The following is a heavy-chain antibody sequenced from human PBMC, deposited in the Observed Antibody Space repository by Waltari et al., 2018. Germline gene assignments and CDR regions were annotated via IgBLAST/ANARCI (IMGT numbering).Heavy chain of an antibody. J-gene: IGHJ3*02. V-gene: IGHV4-61*08. CDR3: ARDRWFGEFSDAFDI. D-gene: IGHD3-10*01. CDR2: IYYSGST. CDR1: GFSLRTSGVG. Sequence: KESGPTLVTPTQTLTLTCTFSGFSLRTSGVGVGWIRQPPGKGLEWIGYIYYSGSTNYNPSLKSRVTISVDTSKNQFSLKLSSVTAADTAVYYCARDRWFGEFSDAFDIWGQGTMVTVSS.